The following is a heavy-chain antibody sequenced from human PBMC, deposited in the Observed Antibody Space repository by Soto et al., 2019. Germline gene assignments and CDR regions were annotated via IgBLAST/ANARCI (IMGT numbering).Heavy chain of an antibody. V-gene: IGHV3-30-3*01. CDR3: AREGEYDSSGYSAELYDY. CDR2: ISYDGSNK. D-gene: IGHD3-22*01. Sequence: PGGSLRLSCAASGFTFSSYAMHWVRQAPGKGLEWVAVISYDGSNKYYADSVKGRFTISRDNSKNTLYLQMNSLRAEDTAVYYCAREGEYDSSGYSAELYDYWGQGTLVTVSS. CDR1: GFTFSSYA. J-gene: IGHJ4*02.